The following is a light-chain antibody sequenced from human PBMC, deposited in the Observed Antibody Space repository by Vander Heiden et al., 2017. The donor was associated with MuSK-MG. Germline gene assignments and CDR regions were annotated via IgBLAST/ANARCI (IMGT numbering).Light chain of an antibody. CDR1: SRGVGGYNY. CDR3: SSYTSSSTLV. Sequence: QSALTQPASVSGSPGQSITSSCTGTSRGVGGYNYDAWYQQHPGKAPKLMIYDVSNRPSGVSNRFSGCKSGNTASLTISGLQAEEEADYCCSSYTSSSTLVFGGGTKLTVL. V-gene: IGLV2-14*03. CDR2: DVS. J-gene: IGLJ2*01.